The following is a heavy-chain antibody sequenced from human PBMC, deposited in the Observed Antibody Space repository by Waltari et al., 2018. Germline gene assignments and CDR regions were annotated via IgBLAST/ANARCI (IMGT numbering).Heavy chain of an antibody. D-gene: IGHD4-17*01. CDR3: ARGPMLDYGADSGHYYYGLDV. J-gene: IGHJ6*02. V-gene: IGHV4-34*01. CDR1: GESLSDYY. Sequence: QVQLQQWGAGLLKPSETLSLTCAVYGESLSDYYWTWTRHPPGGGREWTGEISHGGSTNYNPSLKSRVTISVDTSKKQFSLKLSSVTAADTAVYYCARGPMLDYGADSGHYYYGLDVWGQGTTVTVSS. CDR2: ISHGGST.